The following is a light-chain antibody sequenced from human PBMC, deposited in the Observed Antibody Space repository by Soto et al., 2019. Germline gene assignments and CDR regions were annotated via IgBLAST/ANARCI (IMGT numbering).Light chain of an antibody. CDR3: QQYGSLPAVI. CDR1: QSVFSNY. Sequence: EIVLTQSPGTLSLSPGERATLSCRASQSVFSNYLAWYHHKPGQAPRILIYGASTRAIGIPDRFSGSGSGTEFALTISRLEPEDVAVYYCQQYGSLPAVIFGGGTKVEIK. J-gene: IGKJ4*01. V-gene: IGKV3-20*01. CDR2: GAS.